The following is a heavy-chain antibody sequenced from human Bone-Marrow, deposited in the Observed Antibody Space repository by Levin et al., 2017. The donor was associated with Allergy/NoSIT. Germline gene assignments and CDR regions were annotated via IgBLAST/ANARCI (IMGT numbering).Heavy chain of an antibody. Sequence: KASETLSLTCTVSGGSISSGDYYWSWIRQPPGKGLEWIGYIYYSGSTYYNPSLKSRVTISVDTSKNQFSLKLSSVTAADTAVYYCARDFGYCISTSCYGMDVWGQGTTVTVSS. V-gene: IGHV4-30-4*01. J-gene: IGHJ6*02. D-gene: IGHD2-2*03. CDR1: GGSISSGDYY. CDR2: IYYSGST. CDR3: ARDFGYCISTSCYGMDV.